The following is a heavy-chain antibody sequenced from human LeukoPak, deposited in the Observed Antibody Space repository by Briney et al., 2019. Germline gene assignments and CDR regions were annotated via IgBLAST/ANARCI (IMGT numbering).Heavy chain of an antibody. CDR3: ARDPSPRGEYFQH. CDR2: IIPIFGTA. V-gene: IGHV1-69*05. J-gene: IGHJ1*01. Sequence: ASVKVSCKASGGTFSSYAISWVRQAPGQGLEWMGRIIPIFGTANYAQKFQGRVTITTDESTSTAYMELSSLRSEDTAVYYCARDPSPRGEYFQHWGQGTLVTVSS. CDR1: GGTFSSYA.